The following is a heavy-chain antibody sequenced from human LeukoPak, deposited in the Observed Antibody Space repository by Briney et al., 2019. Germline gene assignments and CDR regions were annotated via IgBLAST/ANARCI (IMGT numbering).Heavy chain of an antibody. CDR3: AKSRRDSFFDY. CDR1: GFTFDDYA. Sequence: GGSLRLSCAASGFTFDDYAMHWVRQAPGKGLEWVSGISWNSGSIGYADSVKGRFTISRDNAKNSLYLQMNSLRAEDTALYYCAKSRRDSFFDYWGQGTLVTVSS. CDR2: ISWNSGSI. D-gene: IGHD2-15*01. V-gene: IGHV3-9*01. J-gene: IGHJ4*02.